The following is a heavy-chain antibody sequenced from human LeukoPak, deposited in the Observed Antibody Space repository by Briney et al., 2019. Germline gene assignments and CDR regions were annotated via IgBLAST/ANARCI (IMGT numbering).Heavy chain of an antibody. CDR3: ARAISDYDASDI. CDR1: GFTFSSYS. CDR2: ISSSSNFI. Sequence: GGSLRLSCAASGFTFSSYSMNWVRQAPGKGLEWVSSISSSSNFIYYADSVKGRFTISRDNAKNSLSLQMNSLRAEDTAVYYCARAISDYDASDIWGQGTMVTVSS. J-gene: IGHJ3*02. D-gene: IGHD4-17*01. V-gene: IGHV3-21*01.